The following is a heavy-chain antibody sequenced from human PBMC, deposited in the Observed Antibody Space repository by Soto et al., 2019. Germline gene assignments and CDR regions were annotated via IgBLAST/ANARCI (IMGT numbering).Heavy chain of an antibody. V-gene: IGHV4-39*01. CDR3: PTFVLTPSRPSDIHF. D-gene: IGHD6-6*01. CDR1: GGSISSSNYY. Sequence: PSETLSLTCTVSGGSISSSNYYWGWVRQPPGKGLDWIGNIYYSGTTYYNPSLKSRVTISVDTSKNQFSPKLNSVTAADTAVYYCPTFVLTPSRPSDIHFWGPGTLVTVS. J-gene: IGHJ4*02. CDR2: IYYSGTT.